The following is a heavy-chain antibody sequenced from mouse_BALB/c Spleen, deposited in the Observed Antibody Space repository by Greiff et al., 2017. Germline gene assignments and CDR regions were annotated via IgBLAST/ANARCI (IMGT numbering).Heavy chain of an antibody. D-gene: IGHD1-1*01. Sequence: EVQLQQSGAELVRSGASVKLSCTASGFNITDFYMHWVKQRPEQGLEWIGWIDPENGDTEYAPKFQGKATMTADTSSNTAYLQLSSLTSEDTAVYYCNYDGSSYYAMDYWGQGTSGTVSS. CDR2: IDPENGDT. V-gene: IGHV14-4*02. CDR3: NYDGSSYYAMDY. J-gene: IGHJ4*01. CDR1: GFNITDFY.